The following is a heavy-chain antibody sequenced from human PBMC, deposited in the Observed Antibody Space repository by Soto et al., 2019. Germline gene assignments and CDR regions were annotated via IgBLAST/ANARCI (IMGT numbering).Heavy chain of an antibody. J-gene: IGHJ4*01. Sequence: SETLSLTCTVSGYSISSGSSWAWIRQPPGKGPEWIASIYHGGTTFYNPSLKSRITISVDTSNNQFSLKLTSVTAADTAVYYCARVHVMVVAGSTFDYWGHGTLVTVSS. V-gene: IGHV4-38-2*02. D-gene: IGHD6-19*01. CDR1: GYSISSGSS. CDR2: IYHGGTT. CDR3: ARVHVMVVAGSTFDY.